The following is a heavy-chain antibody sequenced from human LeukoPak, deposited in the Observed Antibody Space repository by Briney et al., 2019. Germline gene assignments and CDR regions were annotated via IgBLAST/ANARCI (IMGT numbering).Heavy chain of an antibody. J-gene: IGHJ4*02. CDR1: GGSISSGGYY. V-gene: IGHV4-31*03. CDR2: IYYSGST. D-gene: IGHD4-17*01. Sequence: SETLSLTCTVSGGSISSGGYYWSWIRQHPGKGLEWIGYIYYSGSTYHNPSLKSRVTISVDTSKNQFSLKLSSVTAADTAVYYCARADYGDYPNYWGQGTLVTVSS. CDR3: ARADYGDYPNY.